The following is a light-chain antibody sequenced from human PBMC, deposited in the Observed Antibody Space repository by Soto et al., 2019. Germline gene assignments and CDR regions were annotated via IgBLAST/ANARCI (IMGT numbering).Light chain of an antibody. V-gene: IGKV1-39*01. CDR2: AAS. CDR3: QHGYSTPLT. Sequence: DIQMTQSPSSLSASVGDRVTITCRASQSISTYLHWYQQKPGKAPNLLIYAASTLQSGVPSRFSGSRSGTDFTLTISSLQPEDFATYFCQHGYSTPLTFGRGTKVDI. J-gene: IGKJ4*01. CDR1: QSISTY.